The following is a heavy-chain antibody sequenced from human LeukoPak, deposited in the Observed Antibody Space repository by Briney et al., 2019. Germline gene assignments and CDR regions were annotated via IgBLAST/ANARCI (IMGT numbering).Heavy chain of an antibody. CDR1: GGSFSGYY. J-gene: IGHJ5*02. Sequence: SETLSLTCAVYGGSFSGYYLSWIRQPPGKGLEWMGEINHSGSTNYNPSLKSRVTISVDTSKNQFSLKLSSVTAADTAVYYCARTYSSGWYPWFDPWGQGTLVTVSS. V-gene: IGHV4-34*01. D-gene: IGHD6-19*01. CDR3: ARTYSSGWYPWFDP. CDR2: INHSGST.